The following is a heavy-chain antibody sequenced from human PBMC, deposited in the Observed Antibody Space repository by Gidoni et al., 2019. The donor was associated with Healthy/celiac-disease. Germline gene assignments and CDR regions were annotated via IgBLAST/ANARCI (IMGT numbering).Heavy chain of an antibody. CDR1: GYTFTSYA. CDR3: ARAPGGGVVPAARIRGNWFDP. Sequence: QVQLVQSGAEVKKPGASVKVSCKASGYTFTSYAMHWVRQAPGQRLEWMGWINAGNGNTKYSQKFQGRVTITRDTSASTAYMELSSLRSEDTAVYYCARAPGGGVVPAARIRGNWFDPWGQGTLVTVSS. CDR2: INAGNGNT. D-gene: IGHD2-2*01. J-gene: IGHJ5*02. V-gene: IGHV1-3*01.